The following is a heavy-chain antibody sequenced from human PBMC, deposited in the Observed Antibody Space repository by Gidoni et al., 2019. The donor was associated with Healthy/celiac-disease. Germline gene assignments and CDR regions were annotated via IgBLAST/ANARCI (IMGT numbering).Heavy chain of an antibody. CDR3: ARARYYYGSGSYPSNFDY. J-gene: IGHJ4*02. V-gene: IGHV1-69*01. Sequence: QVQLVQSGAEVKKPGSSVKVSCKASGGTFSSYAISWVRQAPGQGLEWMGGIIPIFGTANYAQKFQGRVTITADESTSTAYMELSSLRSEDTAVYYCARARYYYGSGSYPSNFDYWGQGTLVTVSS. D-gene: IGHD3-10*01. CDR1: GGTFSSYA. CDR2: IIPIFGTA.